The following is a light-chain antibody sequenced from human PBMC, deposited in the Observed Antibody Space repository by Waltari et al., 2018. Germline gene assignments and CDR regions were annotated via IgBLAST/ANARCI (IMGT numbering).Light chain of an antibody. CDR2: GAS. J-gene: IGKJ1*01. CDR1: QSLSSSY. V-gene: IGKV3-20*01. CDR3: QQYGSSPRT. Sequence: EIVLTQSPGTLSLSPGESATLSCRASQSLSSSYLAWYQQKPGQAPRLLIYGASSRATGIPDRFSGSGSGTDFTLTISRLEPEDFAVYYCQQYGSSPRTFGQGTKVEIK.